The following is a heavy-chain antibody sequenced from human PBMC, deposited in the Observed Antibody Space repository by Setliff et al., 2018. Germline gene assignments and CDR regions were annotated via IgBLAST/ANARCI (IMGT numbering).Heavy chain of an antibody. CDR2: INGDGSST. D-gene: IGHD5-12*01. CDR1: GFTFSRYW. J-gene: IGHJ4*02. Sequence: GGSLRLSCAASGFTFSRYWMHWVRQVPGKGLVWVSRINGDGSSTTYADSVKGRFTISRDNAKNTLFLQMSSLRAEDTAVYYCANLPGEMATIPDYWGQGTLVTVSS. CDR3: ANLPGEMATIPDY. V-gene: IGHV3-74*01.